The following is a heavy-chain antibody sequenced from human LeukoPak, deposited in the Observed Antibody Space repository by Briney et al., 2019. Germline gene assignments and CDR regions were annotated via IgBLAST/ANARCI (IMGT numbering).Heavy chain of an antibody. V-gene: IGHV3-23*01. D-gene: IGHD6-13*01. CDR1: GFTFSNYA. CDR3: AKGHSSWDYHGMDV. J-gene: IGHJ6*02. CDR2: ISGSGTVT. Sequence: GGSLRLSCATSGFTFSNYAMDWVRRAPGKGLEWVAAISGSGTVTYYVDSVKGRFTISRDNSKKTLNLQMNSLRVDDTAVYYCAKGHSSWDYHGMDVWGQGTTVTVSS.